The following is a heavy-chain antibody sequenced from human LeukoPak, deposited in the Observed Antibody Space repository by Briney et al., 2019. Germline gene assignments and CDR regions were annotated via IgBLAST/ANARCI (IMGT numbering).Heavy chain of an antibody. V-gene: IGHV3-48*03. CDR3: ARDRGVTLFYYGLDV. Sequence: GGSLRLSCAASRFTFGNYEMNWVRQAPGRGLEWVSYISSSGLTMYYADSVKGRFTISRDNAKNSLYLQMNSLRAEDTAVYYCARDRGVTLFYYGLDVWGQGTTVTVSS. CDR1: RFTFGNYE. CDR2: ISSSGLTM. J-gene: IGHJ6*02. D-gene: IGHD2-21*02.